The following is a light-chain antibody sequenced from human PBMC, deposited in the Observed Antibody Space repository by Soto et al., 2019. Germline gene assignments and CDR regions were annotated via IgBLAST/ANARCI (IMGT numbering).Light chain of an antibody. CDR3: QQYGSSRT. J-gene: IGKJ1*01. Sequence: EIVLTQCPGTVSLSPGERATLSCRASQSVSSSYLAWYQQNPGQAPRLLIYGASSRATGIPDRFSGSGSGTDFTLTISRLEPEDFAVYYCQQYGSSRTFGQGTKVEIK. CDR2: GAS. V-gene: IGKV3-20*01. CDR1: QSVSSSY.